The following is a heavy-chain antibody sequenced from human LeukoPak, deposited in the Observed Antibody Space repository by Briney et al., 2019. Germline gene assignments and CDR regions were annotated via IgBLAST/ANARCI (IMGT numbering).Heavy chain of an antibody. Sequence: ASQTLSLTCTVSGASISSGDYYWSWLRQPPGKGLEWIGYIYNSGSTFYNPSLKSRLTISVDTSKKQFSLKLNSVAAADTAVYYCARAKGPGAHYNWFDPWGQGTLVTVSS. CDR1: GASISSGDYY. D-gene: IGHD2-2*01. CDR3: ARAKGPGAHYNWFDP. V-gene: IGHV4-30-4*01. CDR2: IYNSGST. J-gene: IGHJ5*02.